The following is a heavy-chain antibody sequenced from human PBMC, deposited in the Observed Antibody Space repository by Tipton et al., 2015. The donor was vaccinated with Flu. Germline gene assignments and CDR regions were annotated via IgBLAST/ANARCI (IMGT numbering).Heavy chain of an antibody. CDR3: ARAPSGGSSIAARPNWFDP. D-gene: IGHD6-6*01. CDR1: GGSFSGYY. V-gene: IGHV4-34*01. J-gene: IGHJ5*02. Sequence: LRLSCAVYGGSFSGYYWSWIRQPPGKGLEWIGEINHSGSTNYNPSLKSRVTISVDTSKNQFSLKLSSVTAADTAVYYCARAPSGGSSIAARPNWFDPWGQGTLGTVSS. CDR2: INHSGST.